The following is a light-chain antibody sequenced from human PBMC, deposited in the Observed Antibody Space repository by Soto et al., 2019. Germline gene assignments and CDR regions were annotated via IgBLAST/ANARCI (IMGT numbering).Light chain of an antibody. CDR2: GAS. Sequence: EIVMTQSPATLSVSPGERATLSCRASQSVSSNLALYQQKPGQAPRLLIYGASTRATGIPARFSGSGSGTEFTRTISSLHSADFAVYYCQQYNNWPPFTFVQGTRLEIK. CDR1: QSVSSN. CDR3: QQYNNWPPFT. J-gene: IGKJ5*01. V-gene: IGKV3D-15*01.